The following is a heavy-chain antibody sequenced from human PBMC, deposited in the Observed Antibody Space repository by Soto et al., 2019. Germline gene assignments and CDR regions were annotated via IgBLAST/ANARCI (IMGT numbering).Heavy chain of an antibody. V-gene: IGHV1-8*01. CDR2: MNPNSGNT. CDR1: GYTFTSYD. J-gene: IGHJ3*02. D-gene: IGHD3-22*01. Sequence: ASVKVSCKASGYTFTSYDINWVRQATGQGLEWMGWMNPNSGNTGYAQKFQGRVTMTRNTSISTAYMELSSLRSEDTAEYYCARGFYYYDSSGYYLVRAFDIWGQGTMVTVSS. CDR3: ARGFYYYDSSGYYLVRAFDI.